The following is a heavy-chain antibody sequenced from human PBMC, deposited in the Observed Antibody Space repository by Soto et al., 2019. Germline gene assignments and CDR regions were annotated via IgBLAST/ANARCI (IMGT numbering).Heavy chain of an antibody. V-gene: IGHV3-30-3*01. CDR3: ARDRWPTSCYFDY. CDR1: GFTFSSYA. D-gene: IGHD2-15*01. Sequence: GGSLRLSCAASGFTFSSYAMHWVRQAPGKGLEWVAVISYDGSNKYYADSVKGRFTISRDNSKNTLYLQMNSLRAEDTAVYYCARDRWPTSCYFDYWGQGTLVTAS. J-gene: IGHJ4*02. CDR2: ISYDGSNK.